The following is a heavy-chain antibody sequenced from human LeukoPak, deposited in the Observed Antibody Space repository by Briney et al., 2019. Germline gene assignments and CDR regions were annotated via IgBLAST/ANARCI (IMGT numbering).Heavy chain of an antibody. CDR1: GGTFSSYA. V-gene: IGHV1-69*05. J-gene: IGHJ4*02. D-gene: IGHD6-13*01. CDR2: IIPIFGTA. Sequence: ASVKVSCKASGGTFSSYAISWVRQAPGQGLEWMGGIIPIFGTANYAQKFQGRVTITTDESTSTAYMELSSLRSEDTAVYYCARDRRGAAAGRAPYYFDYWGQGTLVTVSS. CDR3: ARDRRGAAAGRAPYYFDY.